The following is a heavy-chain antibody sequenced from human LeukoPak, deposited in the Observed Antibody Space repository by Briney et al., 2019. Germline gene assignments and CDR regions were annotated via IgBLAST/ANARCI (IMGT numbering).Heavy chain of an antibody. D-gene: IGHD1-26*01. CDR3: ARIVGATYYFDY. V-gene: IGHV4-59*01. J-gene: IGHJ4*02. Sequence: SETLSLTCTVSGGSISSYYWSWIRQPPGKGLEWIGYIYYSGSTNYNPSLKSRVTISVDTSKNQFSLKLSSVTAADTAVYYCARIVGATYYFDYWGQGTLVTVYS. CDR1: GGSISSYY. CDR2: IYYSGST.